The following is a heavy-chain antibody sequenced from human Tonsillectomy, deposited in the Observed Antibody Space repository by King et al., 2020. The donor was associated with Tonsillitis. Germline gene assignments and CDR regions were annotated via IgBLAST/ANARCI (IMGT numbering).Heavy chain of an antibody. D-gene: IGHD6-19*01. CDR3: ARGHGSGWYVVDY. CDR2: SKSNDGNT. V-gene: IGHV1-8*01. Sequence: VQLVESGSEVKKPGASVKVSCKAAGYTFTSYEINWVRQATGQGLECGVWSKSNDGNTGYAQKFQGSGTRTRNTSISTAYMELSSLRSEDTAVYYCARGHGSGWYVVDYWGQGTLVTVSS. J-gene: IGHJ4*02. CDR1: GYTFTSYE.